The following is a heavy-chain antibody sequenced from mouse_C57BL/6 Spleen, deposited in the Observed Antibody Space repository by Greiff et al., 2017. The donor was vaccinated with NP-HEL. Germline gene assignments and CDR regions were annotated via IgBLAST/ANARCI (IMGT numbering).Heavy chain of an antibody. V-gene: IGHV1-19*01. D-gene: IGHD1-1*01. CDR1: GYTFTDYY. CDR2: INPYNGGT. Sequence: VQLQQSGPVLVKPGASVKMSCKASGYTFTDYYMNWVKQSHGKSLEWIGVINPYNGGTSYNQKFKGKATLTVDKSSSTAYMELNSLTSEDSAVYYCARRDTTVVDYWGQGTTLTVSS. J-gene: IGHJ2*01. CDR3: ARRDTTVVDY.